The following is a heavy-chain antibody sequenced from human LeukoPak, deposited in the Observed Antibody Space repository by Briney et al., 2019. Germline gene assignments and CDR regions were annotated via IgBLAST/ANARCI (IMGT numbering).Heavy chain of an antibody. D-gene: IGHD6-13*01. CDR3: AKESSSWYAFDY. J-gene: IGHJ4*02. Sequence: PGGSLRLSCAASGFTFSSYAMSWVRQAPGKGLEWVSAISGSGSSTYYADSVKGRFTISRDNSKNTLYLQMNSLRAQDTAVYYCAKESSSWYAFDYWGQGTLVTVSS. CDR2: ISGSGSST. CDR1: GFTFSSYA. V-gene: IGHV3-23*01.